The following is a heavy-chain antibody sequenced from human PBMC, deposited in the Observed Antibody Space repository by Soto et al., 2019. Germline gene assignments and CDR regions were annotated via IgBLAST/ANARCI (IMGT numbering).Heavy chain of an antibody. CDR1: GFTFSSYG. Sequence: GGSLRLSCAASGFTFSSYGMHWVRQAPGKGLEWVAVISYDGSNKYYADSVKGRFTISRDNSKNTLYLQMNSLRAEDTAVYYCAKDGYSSGWYYYYYYGMDVWGQGTTVTASS. V-gene: IGHV3-30*18. CDR2: ISYDGSNK. CDR3: AKDGYSSGWYYYYYYGMDV. D-gene: IGHD6-19*01. J-gene: IGHJ6*02.